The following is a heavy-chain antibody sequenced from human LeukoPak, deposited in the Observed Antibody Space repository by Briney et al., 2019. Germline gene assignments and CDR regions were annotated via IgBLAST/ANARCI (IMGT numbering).Heavy chain of an antibody. CDR1: GFTFRSYA. V-gene: IGHV3-30*04. CDR3: ARDGYSPNGRRAFDI. CDR2: ISHDGSNK. D-gene: IGHD4-4*01. Sequence: PGGSLRLSCAASGFTFRSYAMHWVRQAPGKGLEWVAGISHDGSNKYYADSVKGRFTISRDNSKNTLYLQMNSLRAEDTAVYYCARDGYSPNGRRAFDIWGQGTMVTVSS. J-gene: IGHJ3*02.